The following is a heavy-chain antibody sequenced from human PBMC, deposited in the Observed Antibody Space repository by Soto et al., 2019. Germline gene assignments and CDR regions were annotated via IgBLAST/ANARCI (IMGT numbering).Heavy chain of an antibody. D-gene: IGHD3-10*01. Sequence: QVQLEQSGAEVKKPGSSVKVSCKASGGTLSDHGVAWLRQAPGQGLEWMGGTIPVFNTAKYAQKFQGRVTVTADKFTNIAYMELSSLRSEDTAFYFCARGAYGSGNYYTGPSAFDILGQGTMVIVSS. J-gene: IGHJ3*02. CDR2: TIPVFNTA. CDR3: ARGAYGSGNYYTGPSAFDI. V-gene: IGHV1-69*06. CDR1: GGTLSDHG.